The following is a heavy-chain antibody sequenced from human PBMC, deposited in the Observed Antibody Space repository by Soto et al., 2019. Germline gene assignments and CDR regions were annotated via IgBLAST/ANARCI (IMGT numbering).Heavy chain of an antibody. J-gene: IGHJ5*02. Sequence: SETLSLTCAVYGGSFSGYYWSWIRQPPGKGLEWIGEINHSGSTNYNPSLKSRVTISVDTSKNQFSLKLSSVTAADTAVYYCARGRSLTMVRGFISYWFDPWGQGTLVT. CDR3: ARGRSLTMVRGFISYWFDP. CDR2: INHSGST. D-gene: IGHD3-10*01. V-gene: IGHV4-34*01. CDR1: GGSFSGYY.